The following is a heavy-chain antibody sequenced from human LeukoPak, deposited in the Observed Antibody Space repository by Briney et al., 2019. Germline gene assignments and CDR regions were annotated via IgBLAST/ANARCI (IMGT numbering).Heavy chain of an antibody. CDR2: IYPGDSDT. Sequence: GESLKISCKGSGYHFNMYWIGWVRQKEGKGLEWMGSIYPGDSDTRYSPSFEGQVTISVDKSISTAYLQWSSLKASDTAMFYCARQNYGANSFDYWGQGTLVTVSS. CDR1: GYHFNMYW. CDR3: ARQNYGANSFDY. D-gene: IGHD4/OR15-4a*01. J-gene: IGHJ4*02. V-gene: IGHV5-51*01.